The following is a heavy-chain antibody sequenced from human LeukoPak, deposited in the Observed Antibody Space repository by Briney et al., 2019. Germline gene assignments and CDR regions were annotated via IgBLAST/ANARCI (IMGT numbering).Heavy chain of an antibody. V-gene: IGHV4-39*07. CDR1: GGSISSSSYY. J-gene: IGHJ5*02. Sequence: PSETLSLTCTVSGGSISSSSYYWGWIRQPPGKGLEWIGSIYYSGSTYYNPSLKSRVTISVDTSKNQFSLKLSSVTAADTAVYYCARGSRQLVRSVWFDPWGQGTLVTVSS. D-gene: IGHD6-13*01. CDR3: ARGSRQLVRSVWFDP. CDR2: IYYSGST.